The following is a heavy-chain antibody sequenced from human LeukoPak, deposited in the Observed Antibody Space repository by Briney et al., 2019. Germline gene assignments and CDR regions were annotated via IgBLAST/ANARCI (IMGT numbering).Heavy chain of an antibody. Sequence: GASVKVSCKASGYTFTGYGISWVRQAPGQGLEWMGWISAYNGNTNYAQKLQGRVTMTTDTSTSTAYMELRSLRSDDTAVYYCARGQGGYEPRGTDFDYWGQGTLVTVSS. J-gene: IGHJ4*02. V-gene: IGHV1-18*01. CDR3: ARGQGGYEPRGTDFDY. D-gene: IGHD5-12*01. CDR1: GYTFTGYG. CDR2: ISAYNGNT.